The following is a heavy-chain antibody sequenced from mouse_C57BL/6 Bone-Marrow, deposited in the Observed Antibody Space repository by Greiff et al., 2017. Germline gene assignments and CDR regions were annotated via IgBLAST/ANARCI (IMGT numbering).Heavy chain of an antibody. V-gene: IGHV1-64*01. CDR1: GYTFTSYW. Sequence: VQLQQPGAELVKPGASVKLSCKASGYTFTSYWMHWVKQRPGQGLEWIGMIHPNSGSTNYNEKFKSKDTLTVNKSSSTAYMQLSSLTSEDSAVYYCARVGYYGYWGQGTTLTVSS. J-gene: IGHJ2*01. CDR2: IHPNSGST. D-gene: IGHD2-3*01. CDR3: ARVGYYGY.